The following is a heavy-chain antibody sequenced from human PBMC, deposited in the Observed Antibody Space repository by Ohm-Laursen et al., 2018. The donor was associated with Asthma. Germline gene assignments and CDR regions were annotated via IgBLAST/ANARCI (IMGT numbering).Heavy chain of an antibody. CDR3: ARDLGDCSSTSCYVSNWFDP. D-gene: IGHD2-2*01. CDR2: INPDNGGT. Sequence: ASVKVSCKASGYSVTSYAFSWVRQAPGQGLEWMGRINPDNGGTKYAQKFQGRVTITRDTSASTAYMELSSLRSEDTAVYYCARDLGDCSSTSCYVSNWFDPWGQGTLVTVSS. V-gene: IGHV1-3*01. CDR1: GYSVTSYA. J-gene: IGHJ5*02.